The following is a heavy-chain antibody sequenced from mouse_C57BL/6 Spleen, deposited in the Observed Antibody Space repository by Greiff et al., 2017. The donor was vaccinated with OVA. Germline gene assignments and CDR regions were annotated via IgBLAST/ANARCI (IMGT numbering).Heavy chain of an antibody. V-gene: IGHV1-7*01. CDR2: INPSSGYT. D-gene: IGHD3-3*01. J-gene: IGHJ3*01. Sequence: QVHVKQSGAELAKPGASVKLSCKASGYTFTSYWMHWVKQRPGQGLEWIGYINPSSGYTKYNQKFKDKATLTADKSSSTAYMQLSSLTYEVSAVYYCAGDPFAYWGQGTLVTVSA. CDR1: GYTFTSYW. CDR3: AGDPFAY.